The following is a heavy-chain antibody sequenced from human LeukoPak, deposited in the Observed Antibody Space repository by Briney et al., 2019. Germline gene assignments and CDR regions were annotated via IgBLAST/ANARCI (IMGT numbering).Heavy chain of an antibody. CDR3: ARDAHFGGVLDI. CDR2: INWNGGST. Sequence: RPGGSLRLSCAASGFTFDDYAMSWVRQAPGKGLEWVSGINWNGGSTGYVDSVKGRFAISRDNAKNSLYLQMNSLRGEDTALYYCARDAHFGGVLDIWGQGTMVTVSA. V-gene: IGHV3-20*04. D-gene: IGHD3-3*01. J-gene: IGHJ3*02. CDR1: GFTFDDYA.